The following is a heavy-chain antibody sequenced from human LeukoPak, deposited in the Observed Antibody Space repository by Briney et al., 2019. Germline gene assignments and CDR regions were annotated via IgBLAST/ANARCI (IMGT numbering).Heavy chain of an antibody. CDR2: ISWDGGST. Sequence: GGSLRLSCAASGXTFDDYTVHWVRQAPGKGLEWVSLISWDGGSTYYADSVKGRFTISRDNSKNSLYLQMNSLRTEDTALYFCAKDHYYGSGSYSRWVYFDYWGQGTLVTVSS. V-gene: IGHV3-43*01. D-gene: IGHD3-10*01. CDR3: AKDHYYGSGSYSRWVYFDY. J-gene: IGHJ4*02. CDR1: GXTFDDYT.